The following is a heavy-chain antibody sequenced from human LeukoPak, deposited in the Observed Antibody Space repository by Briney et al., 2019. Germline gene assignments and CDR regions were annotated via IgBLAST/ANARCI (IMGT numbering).Heavy chain of an antibody. J-gene: IGHJ4*02. CDR1: GGSLSCYY. CDR3: ARRRWSSSSVIGY. D-gene: IGHD6-6*01. Sequence: SETLSLTCGMYGGSLSCYYWSWIRQSPDGVLEWIGEINHSGSINDNPSLKSRVTMSVDTSKNQFSLGLTSLTAADTAVYYCARRRWSSSSVIGYWSRGTRVTVSS. CDR2: INHSGSI. V-gene: IGHV4-34*01.